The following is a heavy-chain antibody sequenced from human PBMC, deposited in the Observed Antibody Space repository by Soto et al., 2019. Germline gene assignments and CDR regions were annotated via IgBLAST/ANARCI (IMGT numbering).Heavy chain of an antibody. V-gene: IGHV3-30-3*01. J-gene: IGHJ6*02. CDR1: GFTFSSYA. D-gene: IGHD2-15*01. CDR2: ISYDGSNK. CDR3: ARRPFSVVTPDPYYYYGMDV. Sequence: QVQLVESGGGVVQPGRSLRLSCAASGFTFSSYAMHWVRQAPGKGLEWVAVISYDGSNKYYADSVKGRFTISRDNSKNTLELQMNSLRAEDKAVYYCARRPFSVVTPDPYYYYGMDVWGQGTTVTVSS.